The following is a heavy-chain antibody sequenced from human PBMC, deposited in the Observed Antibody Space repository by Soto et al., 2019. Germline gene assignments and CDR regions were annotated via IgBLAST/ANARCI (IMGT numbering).Heavy chain of an antibody. CDR2: IYYSGST. CDR3: ARGPVTIFGVVIIDLYMDV. CDR1: GGSISSSSYY. Sequence: SETLSLTCTVSGGSISSSSYYWGWIRQPPGKGLEWIGSIYYSGSTYYNPSLKSRVTISVDTSKNQFSLKLSSVTAADTAVYYCARGPVTIFGVVIIDLYMDVWGKGTTVTVSS. D-gene: IGHD3-3*01. V-gene: IGHV4-39*01. J-gene: IGHJ6*03.